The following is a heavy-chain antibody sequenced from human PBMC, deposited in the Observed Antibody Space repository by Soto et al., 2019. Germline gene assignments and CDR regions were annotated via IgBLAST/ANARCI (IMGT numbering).Heavy chain of an antibody. CDR2: IIPIFGTA. J-gene: IGHJ6*02. Sequence: SVKGSCKASGGTFSSYAISWVRQAPGQGLEWMGGIIPIFGTANYAQKFQGRVTITADESTSTAYMELSSLRSEDTAVYYCARDQDSGYXIKLLYFYNXDVWG. CDR1: GGTFSSYA. CDR3: ARDQDSGYXIKLLYFYNXDV. V-gene: IGHV1-69*13. D-gene: IGHD5-12*01.